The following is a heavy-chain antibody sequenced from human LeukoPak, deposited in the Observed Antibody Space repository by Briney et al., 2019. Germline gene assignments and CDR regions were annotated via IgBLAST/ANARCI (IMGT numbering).Heavy chain of an antibody. D-gene: IGHD6-13*01. CDR2: IIPIFGTA. CDR1: GGTFSSYA. Sequence: SVKVSCKASGGTFSSYAITWVRQAPGQGLEWMGGIIPIFGTANYAQKFQGRVTITTDESTSTAYMELSTLRSDDTAVYYCARERPPGDSSNWFLEGYFDIWGQGTLVTVSS. J-gene: IGHJ4*02. CDR3: ARERPPGDSSNWFLEGYFDI. V-gene: IGHV1-69*05.